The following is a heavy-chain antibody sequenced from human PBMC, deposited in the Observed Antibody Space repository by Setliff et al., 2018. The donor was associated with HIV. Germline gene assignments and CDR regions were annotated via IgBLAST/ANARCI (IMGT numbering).Heavy chain of an antibody. CDR1: GGSISSGSYY. J-gene: IGHJ4*02. D-gene: IGHD6-19*01. CDR2: IYTSGST. Sequence: SETLSLTCTVSGGSISSGSYYWSWSRQPAGKGLEWIGRIYTSGSTNYNPSLKSRVTISVDTSKNQFSLKLSSVTAADTAVYYCARGRGIAVAGAGFDYWGQGTLVTVSS. V-gene: IGHV4-61*02. CDR3: ARGRGIAVAGAGFDY.